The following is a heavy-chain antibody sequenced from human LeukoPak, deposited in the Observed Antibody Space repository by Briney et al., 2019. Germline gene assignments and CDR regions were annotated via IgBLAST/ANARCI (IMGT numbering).Heavy chain of an antibody. V-gene: IGHV3-53*01. CDR3: TAQGGSGDLRY. D-gene: IGHD4-17*01. CDR1: GFTVSDMY. CDR2: IYKVGTT. Sequence: GGSLRLSCAASGFTVSDMYMSWVRQAPGRGLEWVSVIYKVGTTHYADSVKGRFTISRDNSKNTLFLQMNSLRAEDTAVYYCTAQGGSGDLRYWGQGTLVTVSS. J-gene: IGHJ4*02.